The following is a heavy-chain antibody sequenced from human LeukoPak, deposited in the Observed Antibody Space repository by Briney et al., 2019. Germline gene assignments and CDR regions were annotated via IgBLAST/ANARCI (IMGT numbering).Heavy chain of an antibody. Sequence: GGSLRLSCAASGFTFSTYNMNWVRQAPGKGLEWVSSISSSSNYIYYADSVKGRFTISRDNAKNSLYLQMNSLRAEDTDVYYCARDVGASAPDAFDIWGQGTMVTVS. CDR2: ISSSSNYI. CDR1: GFTFSTYN. D-gene: IGHD1-26*01. V-gene: IGHV3-21*01. J-gene: IGHJ3*02. CDR3: ARDVGASAPDAFDI.